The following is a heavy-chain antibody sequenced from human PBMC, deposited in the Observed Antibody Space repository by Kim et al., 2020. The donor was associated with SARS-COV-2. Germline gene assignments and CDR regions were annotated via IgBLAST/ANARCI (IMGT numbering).Heavy chain of an antibody. J-gene: IGHJ6*02. CDR3: AREGGLYYYYGMDV. Sequence: GGSLRLSCAASGFTFSSYEMNWVRQAPGKGLEWVSYISSSGSTIYYADSVKGRFTISRDNAKNSLYLQMNSLRAEDTAVYYCAREGGLYYYYGMDVWGQGTTVTDSS. V-gene: IGHV3-48*03. CDR1: GFTFSSYE. D-gene: IGHD2-15*01. CDR2: ISSSGSTI.